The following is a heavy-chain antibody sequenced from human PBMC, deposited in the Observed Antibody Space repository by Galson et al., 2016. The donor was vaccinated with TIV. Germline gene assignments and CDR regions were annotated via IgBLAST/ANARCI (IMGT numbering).Heavy chain of an antibody. J-gene: IGHJ4*02. CDR3: AREMRDWHDSSGFHILFDY. V-gene: IGHV1-18*01. CDR2: ISVENGNT. Sequence: SVKVSCKAAGYTFSRHGISWVRQAPGQGLEWLGWISVENGNTNNAQKLQGRVTMTTDTATSTAYMELRSLRSDDTAVYYCAREMRDWHDSSGFHILFDYWGQGTLVTVSS. CDR1: GYTFSRHG. D-gene: IGHD3-22*01.